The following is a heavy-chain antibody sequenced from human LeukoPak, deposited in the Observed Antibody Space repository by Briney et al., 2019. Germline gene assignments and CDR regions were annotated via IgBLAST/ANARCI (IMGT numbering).Heavy chain of an antibody. V-gene: IGHV3-15*01. Sequence: TPGGSLRLSCAASGFTFSNAWMSWVRQAPGKGLEWVGRIKSKTDGGTTDYAAPVKGRFTISRDDSKNTLYLQMNSLKTEDTAVYYCTTGYYGSGSFDYWGQGTLVTVSS. J-gene: IGHJ4*02. CDR3: TTGYYGSGSFDY. D-gene: IGHD3-10*01. CDR1: GFTFSNAW. CDR2: IKSKTDGGTT.